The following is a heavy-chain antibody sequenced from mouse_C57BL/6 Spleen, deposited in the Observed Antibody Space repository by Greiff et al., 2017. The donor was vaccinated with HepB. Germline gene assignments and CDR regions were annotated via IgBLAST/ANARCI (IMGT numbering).Heavy chain of an antibody. CDR1: GYAFSSYW. CDR3: ARRGTGGFAY. D-gene: IGHD2-14*01. J-gene: IGHJ3*01. V-gene: IGHV1-80*01. CDR2: IYPGDGDT. Sequence: VHLVESGAELVKPGASVKISCKASGYAFSSYWMNWVKQRPGKGLEWIGQIYPGDGDTNYNGKFKGKATLTADKSSSTAYMQLSSLTSEDSAVYFCARRGTGGFAYWGQGTLVTVSA.